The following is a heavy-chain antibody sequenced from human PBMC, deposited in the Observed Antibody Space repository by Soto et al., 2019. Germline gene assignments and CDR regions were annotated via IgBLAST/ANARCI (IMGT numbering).Heavy chain of an antibody. CDR3: ARYGSGGSRYAPGGLAI. J-gene: IGHJ3*02. D-gene: IGHD2-15*01. CDR2: INPSGGST. V-gene: IGHV1-46*03. CDR1: RYTKTCSY. Sequence: AEPSSKEPRYTKTCSYMFWLQQETRQGLEWMGIINPSGGSTSYAQKFQGRVTMTRDTSTSTVYMELSSLRSEDTAVYYCARYGSGGSRYAPGGLAIWGQGTMVTVTS.